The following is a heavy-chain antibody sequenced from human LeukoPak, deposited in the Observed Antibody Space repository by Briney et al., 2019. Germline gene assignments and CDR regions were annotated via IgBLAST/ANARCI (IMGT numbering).Heavy chain of an antibody. J-gene: IGHJ5*02. CDR2: IIPIFGKA. CDR3: ARAPRDWFDP. CDR1: RGTFSSYA. Sequence: RRASVKVSCKASRGTFSSYAISWVRQAPGQGLEWMGGIIPIFGKANYAQKFQGRVTITADKSTSTAFMELSSLRSEDTAVYYCARAPRDWFDPWGQGTLVTVSS. V-gene: IGHV1-69*06.